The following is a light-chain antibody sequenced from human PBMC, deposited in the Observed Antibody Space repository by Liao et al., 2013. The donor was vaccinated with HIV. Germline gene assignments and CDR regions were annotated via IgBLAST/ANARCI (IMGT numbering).Light chain of an antibody. J-gene: IGLJ2*01. V-gene: IGLV3-21*01. CDR2: YDS. CDR1: SIGSKS. CDR3: QVWESSSDYAV. Sequence: SYELTQSPSVSVAPGKTATISCGGDSIGSKSVHWYQQRPGQAPVLVMSYDSDRPSGIPERFSGSNSGNTATLTINRVEVGDDADYYCQVWESSSDYAVFGGGTKLTRL.